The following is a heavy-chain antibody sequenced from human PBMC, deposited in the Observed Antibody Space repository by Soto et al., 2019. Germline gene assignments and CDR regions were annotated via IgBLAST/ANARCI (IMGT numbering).Heavy chain of an antibody. D-gene: IGHD2-15*01. Sequence: EVQLVESGGGLVQPGGSLRLSCAASGFTFSRYSMNWVRQAPGKGLEWVSYISSSGGGIYYADSVKGRFTISRDNSKNTLDLQMNSLRAEDTAVYYCAKRNLVVRPPFDYWGQGTLVTVSS. CDR1: GFTFSRYS. J-gene: IGHJ4*02. V-gene: IGHV3-23*04. CDR2: ISSSGGGI. CDR3: AKRNLVVRPPFDY.